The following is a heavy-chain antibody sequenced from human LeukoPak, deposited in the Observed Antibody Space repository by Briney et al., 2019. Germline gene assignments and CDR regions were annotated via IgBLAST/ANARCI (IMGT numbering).Heavy chain of an antibody. CDR3: ARTQEDCSGGSCDAHPLWFDY. D-gene: IGHD2-15*01. V-gene: IGHV4-34*01. Sequence: PSETLSLTCAVYGGSFSGYHWSWLRQPPGKGLEWIGEINHSGSTNYNPSLKRRVTISVDTTKNQFSLKLSSVTAAHTARYYCARTQEDCSGGSCDAHPLWFDYWGQGTLVTVSS. CDR1: GGSFSGYH. J-gene: IGHJ4*02. CDR2: INHSGST.